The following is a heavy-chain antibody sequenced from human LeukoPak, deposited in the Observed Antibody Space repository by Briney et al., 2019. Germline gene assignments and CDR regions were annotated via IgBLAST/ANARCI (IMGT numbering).Heavy chain of an antibody. D-gene: IGHD1-26*01. V-gene: IGHV3-64*01. CDR3: AREKWELLEGAFDI. J-gene: IGHJ3*02. CDR2: ISSDGGST. Sequence: GGSLRLSCAASGFTFSNYAMHWVRQAPGKGLEYVSAISSDGGSTYYASSVQDRFTISRDDSKSTLYLQMDSLRSEDMAVYYCAREKWELLEGAFDIWGQGTMVTVSS. CDR1: GFTFSNYA.